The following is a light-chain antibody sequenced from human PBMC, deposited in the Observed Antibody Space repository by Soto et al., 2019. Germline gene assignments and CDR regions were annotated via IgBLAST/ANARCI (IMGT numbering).Light chain of an antibody. V-gene: IGKV1-39*01. Sequence: DIPMTQSPSSLSASVGDRVTITCRASQSISSYLNWYQQKPGKAPKLLIYATSTLQSGVPSRFSGSGSGTDFTLTISRLQPEDFAIYYCQQSYSTLWTFGQGTKVEIK. CDR2: ATS. CDR3: QQSYSTLWT. CDR1: QSISSY. J-gene: IGKJ1*01.